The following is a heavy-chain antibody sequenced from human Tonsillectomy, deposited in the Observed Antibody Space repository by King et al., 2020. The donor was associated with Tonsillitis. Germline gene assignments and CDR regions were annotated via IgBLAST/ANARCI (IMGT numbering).Heavy chain of an antibody. CDR2: INPNSGGT. J-gene: IGHJ5*02. Sequence: QLVQSGAEVKKPGASVKVSCKASGYTFTGYYMHWVRQAPGQGLEWMGWINPNSGGTKYAEKFQGRVTMTRDTSISTAYMELSRLRSDDTAVYYCARGGGYSGPVGFDPWGQGTLVTVSS. CDR3: ARGGGYSGPVGFDP. D-gene: IGHD5-12*01. CDR1: GYTFTGYY. V-gene: IGHV1-2*02.